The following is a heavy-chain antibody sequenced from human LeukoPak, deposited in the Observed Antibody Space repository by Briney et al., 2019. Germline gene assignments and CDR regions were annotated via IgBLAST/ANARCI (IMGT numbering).Heavy chain of an antibody. CDR3: AREGQDAFDI. V-gene: IGHV4-30-2*01. Sequence: SETQSLTCAVSGGSISSGGYSWSWIRQPPGKGLEWIGYIYHSGSTYYNPSLKSRVTISVDRSKNQFSLKLSSVTAADTAVYFCAREGQDAFDIWGQGTMVTVSS. J-gene: IGHJ3*02. CDR2: IYHSGST. CDR1: GGSISSGGYS.